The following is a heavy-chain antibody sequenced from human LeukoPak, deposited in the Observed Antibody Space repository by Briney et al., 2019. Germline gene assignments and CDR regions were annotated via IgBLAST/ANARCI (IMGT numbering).Heavy chain of an antibody. V-gene: IGHV3-23*01. J-gene: IGHJ4*02. D-gene: IGHD4-23*01. CDR1: GFTFSSYA. CDR2: ISGSGGSA. Sequence: GGSLRLSCEASGFTFSSYAMSWVRQAPGKGLEWVSSISGSGGSAYYADSVKGRFTISRDNSKNTLYVQMTSLRAEDTAVYYCAKATLRTTVVKGVLDYWGQGTLVTVSS. CDR3: AKATLRTTVVKGVLDY.